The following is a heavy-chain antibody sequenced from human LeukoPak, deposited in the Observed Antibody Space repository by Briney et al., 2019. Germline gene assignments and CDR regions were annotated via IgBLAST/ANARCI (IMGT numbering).Heavy chain of an antibody. V-gene: IGHV3-74*01. Sequence: GGSLRLSCEASGFTFASHWMHWVRQAPGKGLVWVSRISTDGSSNTYADSVKGRFTISRDNAKNTLYLQMNSLRAEDTAVYYCARGRLTSSWYYFDYWGQGTLVTVSS. D-gene: IGHD6-19*01. CDR1: GFTFASHW. CDR2: ISTDGSSN. CDR3: ARGRLTSSWYYFDY. J-gene: IGHJ4*02.